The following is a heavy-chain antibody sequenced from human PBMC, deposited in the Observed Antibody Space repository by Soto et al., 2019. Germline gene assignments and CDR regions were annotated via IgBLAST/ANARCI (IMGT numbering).Heavy chain of an antibody. J-gene: IGHJ4*02. CDR3: ATQRPRGSYLFDN. D-gene: IGHD1-26*01. CDR2: ISTSSSYI. CDR1: GFTFSTYS. V-gene: IGHV3-21*01. Sequence: GGSLRLSCVDSGFTFSTYSMNWVRQAPGKGLEWVSYISTSSSYIYYADSVKGRFTISRDNAKNSLFLQMNSLRAEDTAVYYCATQRPRGSYLFDNWGQGTLVTVSS.